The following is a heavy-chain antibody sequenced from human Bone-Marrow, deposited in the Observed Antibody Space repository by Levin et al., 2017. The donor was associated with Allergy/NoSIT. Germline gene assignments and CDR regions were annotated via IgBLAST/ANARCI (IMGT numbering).Heavy chain of an antibody. V-gene: IGHV1-8*01. CDR1: GYTFTSYD. J-gene: IGHJ5*02. D-gene: IGHD6-19*01. Sequence: PGESLKISCKASGYTFTSYDINWVRQAAGHGLEWMGWMNPKSDNTGYSQKFQGRVTMTWHTSISTAYMELSSLRPDDTAVYYCARVREGQQWLARGWFDPWGQGTLVTVSP. CDR3: ARVREGQQWLARGWFDP. CDR2: MNPKSDNT.